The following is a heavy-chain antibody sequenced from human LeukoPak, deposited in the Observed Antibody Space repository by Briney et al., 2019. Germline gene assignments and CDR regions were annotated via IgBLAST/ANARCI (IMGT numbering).Heavy chain of an antibody. Sequence: GGSLRLSCAASGFTFSSYSMNWVRQAPGKGLEWVSSISSSSSYIYYADSVKGRFTISRDNAKNSLYLQMNSLRAEDTAVYYCARDSIAVAGYNWFDPWGRGTLVTVSS. CDR1: GFTFSSYS. CDR2: ISSSSSYI. CDR3: ARDSIAVAGYNWFDP. D-gene: IGHD6-19*01. J-gene: IGHJ5*02. V-gene: IGHV3-21*01.